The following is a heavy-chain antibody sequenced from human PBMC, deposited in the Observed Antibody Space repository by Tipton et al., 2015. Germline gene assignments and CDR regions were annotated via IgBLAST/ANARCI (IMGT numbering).Heavy chain of an antibody. Sequence: TLSLTCTVSGGSINSGAYYWNWIRQHPGKGLEWIGYIYYSGSTYYNPSLKSRVTISVDTSKNQFSLKLSSVTAADTAVYYCARLPAGYSGYRGYYYGLDVWGQGTTVTVSS. CDR1: GGSINSGAYY. J-gene: IGHJ6*02. CDR3: ARLPAGYSGYRGYYYGLDV. V-gene: IGHV4-31*03. D-gene: IGHD5-12*01. CDR2: IYYSGST.